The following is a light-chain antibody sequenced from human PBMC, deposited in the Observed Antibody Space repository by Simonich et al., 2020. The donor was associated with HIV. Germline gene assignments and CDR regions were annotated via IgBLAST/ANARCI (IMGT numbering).Light chain of an antibody. CDR2: EDN. J-gene: IGLJ3*02. V-gene: IGLV6-57*01. CDR3: QSYDSSNWV. Sequence: NFMLTQPHSVSESPGKTVTISCTRSRGSIASNYVPWYQQRPDSSPTTVIYEDNQRPSGVPDRFSGSIDSSSNSASLTISGLKTEDEADYYCQSYDSSNWVFGGGTKLTVL. CDR1: RGSIASNY.